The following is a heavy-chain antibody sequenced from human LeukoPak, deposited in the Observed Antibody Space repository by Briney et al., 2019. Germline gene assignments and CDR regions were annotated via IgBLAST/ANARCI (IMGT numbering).Heavy chain of an antibody. CDR1: GYTFTGYY. CDR3: AGADEGSGYDWWSYNYYYYMDV. CDR2: INPNSGGT. J-gene: IGHJ6*03. V-gene: IGHV1-2*02. Sequence: ASVKVSCKASGYTFTGYYMHWVRQAPGQGLEWMGWINPNSGGTNYAQKFQGRVTMTRDTSISTAYMELSRLRSDDTAVYYCAGADEGSGYDWWSYNYYYYMDVWGKGTTVTISS. D-gene: IGHD5-12*01.